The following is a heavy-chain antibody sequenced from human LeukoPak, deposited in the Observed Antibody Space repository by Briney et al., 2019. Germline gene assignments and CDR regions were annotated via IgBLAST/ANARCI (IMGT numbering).Heavy chain of an antibody. CDR1: GYTFTSYD. CDR2: MNPNSGNT. CDR3: ARGGPPESSTVTTYDYFDY. Sequence: ASVKVSCKASGYTFTSYDINWVRQATGQGLEWMGWMNPNSGNTGYAQKFQGRVTMTRNTSISTAYMELSSLRSEDTAVYYCARGGPPESSTVTTYDYFDYWGQGTLVTVSS. V-gene: IGHV1-8*01. J-gene: IGHJ4*02. D-gene: IGHD4-17*01.